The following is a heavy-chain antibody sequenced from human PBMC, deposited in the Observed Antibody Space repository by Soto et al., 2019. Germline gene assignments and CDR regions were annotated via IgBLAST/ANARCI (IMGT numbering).Heavy chain of an antibody. V-gene: IGHV4-31*03. CDR2: IYYSKST. CDR1: GGSISSGGYY. J-gene: IGHJ5*02. CDR3: ARSVFP. Sequence: SETLSLTCTVSGGSISSGGYYWSWIRQHPGKGLEWIGYIYYSKSTYYNPSLKSRVTISLDTSKNQFSLELTSVTAADTAVYYCARSVFPWGQGTLVTVS.